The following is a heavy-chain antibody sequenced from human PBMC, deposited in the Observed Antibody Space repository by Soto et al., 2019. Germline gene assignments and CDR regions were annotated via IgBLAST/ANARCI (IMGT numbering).Heavy chain of an antibody. V-gene: IGHV1-69*12. D-gene: IGHD3-22*01. CDR1: GGTFSSYA. CDR2: IIPIFGTA. J-gene: IGHJ6*02. CDR3: ARDREDSSGYYPLYYYGMDV. Sequence: QVQLVQSGAEVKKPGSSVKVSCKASGGTFSSYAISWVRQAPGQGLEWMGGIIPIFGTANYAQKFQGRVTITADESTSTAYRELSSLRSEDTAVYYCARDREDSSGYYPLYYYGMDVWGQGTTVTVSS.